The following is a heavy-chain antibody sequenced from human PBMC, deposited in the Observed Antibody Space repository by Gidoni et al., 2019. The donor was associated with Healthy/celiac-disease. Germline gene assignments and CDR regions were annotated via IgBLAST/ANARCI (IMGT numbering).Heavy chain of an antibody. CDR1: GFTFSSYA. J-gene: IGHJ4*02. V-gene: IGHV3-23*01. Sequence: SCAASGFTFSSYAMSWVRQAPGKGLEWVSAISGSGGSTYYADSVKGRFTISRDNSKNTLYLQMNSLRAEDTAVYYCARQQLDYYFDYWGQGTLVTVSS. CDR2: ISGSGGST. D-gene: IGHD6-13*01. CDR3: ARQQLDYYFDY.